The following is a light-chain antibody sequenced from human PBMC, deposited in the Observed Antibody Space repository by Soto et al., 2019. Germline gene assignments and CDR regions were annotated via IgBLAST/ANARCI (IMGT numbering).Light chain of an antibody. CDR2: RNN. CDR3: ATWDDSLGGVV. Sequence: QSVLTQPPSASGTPGPGVTISCSGSSSNIGSNYVYWYQQLPGTAHKLLIYRNNQRPSGVPDRFSGSKSGTSASLAISGLRSEDGADYYCATWDDSLGGVVFGGGTKLTVL. CDR1: SSNIGSNY. V-gene: IGLV1-47*01. J-gene: IGLJ2*01.